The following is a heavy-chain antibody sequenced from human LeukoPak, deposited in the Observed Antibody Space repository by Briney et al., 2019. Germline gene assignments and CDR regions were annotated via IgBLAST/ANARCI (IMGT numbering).Heavy chain of an antibody. J-gene: IGHJ5*02. V-gene: IGHV3-30*18. D-gene: IGHD3-10*01. Sequence: GGSLRLSCRASGFSFNSYAMHWVRQAPGKGLEWLAFILHDGSKTYHADSVNGRFTISRDNSNNTLFLQMSSLTTEDTGVYYCAKEGDGSGNNRLAPWGQGTLVTVSS. CDR3: AKEGDGSGNNRLAP. CDR1: GFSFNSYA. CDR2: ILHDGSKT.